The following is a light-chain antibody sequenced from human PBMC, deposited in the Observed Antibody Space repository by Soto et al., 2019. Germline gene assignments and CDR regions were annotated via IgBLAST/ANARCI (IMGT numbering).Light chain of an antibody. CDR1: SSDVGGYTY. J-gene: IGLJ2*01. CDR3: SSYTGSSTVV. Sequence: QSVLTQPASVSGSPGQSITISCTGTSSDVGGYTYVSWYQQHPGKAPNLMIYDVSNRPSGVSNRFSGSKSGNTASLPISGLQAEDEADDYCSSYTGSSTVVFGGGTKLTVL. CDR2: DVS. V-gene: IGLV2-14*01.